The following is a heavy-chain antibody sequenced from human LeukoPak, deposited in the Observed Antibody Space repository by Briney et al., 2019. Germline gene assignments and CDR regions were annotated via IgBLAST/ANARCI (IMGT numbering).Heavy chain of an antibody. CDR3: ARTRITMVRGVISLVLFDY. CDR2: VYYSGST. CDR1: GGSISTYY. Sequence: SETLSLTRTVSGGSISTYYWSWIRQPPGKGLEWIGYVYYSGSTNYHPSLKSRVTISVDTSKNQFSLKLSSVTAADTAVYYCARTRITMVRGVISLVLFDYWGQGTLVTVSS. D-gene: IGHD3-10*01. J-gene: IGHJ4*02. V-gene: IGHV4-59*01.